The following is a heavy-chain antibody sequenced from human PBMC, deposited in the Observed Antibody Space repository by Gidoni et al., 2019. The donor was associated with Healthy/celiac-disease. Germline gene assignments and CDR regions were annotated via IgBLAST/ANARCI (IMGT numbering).Heavy chain of an antibody. Sequence: QVQLQQWGAGLLKPSETLSLTCAVYGGSFSGYDWSWIRQPPGKGLEGIGEINHSGSTNYNPSLKSRVTISVDTSKNQFSLKLSSVTAADTAVYYCARGGRYFDWLSVQVYFDYWGQGTLVTVSS. CDR2: INHSGST. J-gene: IGHJ4*02. V-gene: IGHV4-34*01. D-gene: IGHD3-9*01. CDR1: GGSFSGYD. CDR3: ARGGRYFDWLSVQVYFDY.